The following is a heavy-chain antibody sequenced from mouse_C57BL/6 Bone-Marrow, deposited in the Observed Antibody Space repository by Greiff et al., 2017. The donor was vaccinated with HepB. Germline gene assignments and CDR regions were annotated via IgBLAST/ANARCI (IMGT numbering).Heavy chain of an antibody. D-gene: IGHD4-1*01. Sequence: EVNLVESGGGLVKPGGSLKLSCAASGFTFSDYGMHWVRQAPEKGLEWVAYISSGSSTIYYADTVKGRFTISRDNAKNTLFLQMTSLRSEDTAMYYCARQTGVAWFAYWGQGTLVTVSA. CDR1: GFTFSDYG. J-gene: IGHJ3*01. CDR2: ISSGSSTI. CDR3: ARQTGVAWFAY. V-gene: IGHV5-17*01.